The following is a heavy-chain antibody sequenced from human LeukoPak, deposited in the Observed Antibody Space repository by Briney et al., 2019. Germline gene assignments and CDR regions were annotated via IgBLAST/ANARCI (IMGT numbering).Heavy chain of an antibody. CDR3: ASRDSNGYQYQFDY. V-gene: IGHV1-46*01. CDR2: INFSGGAT. J-gene: IGHJ4*02. D-gene: IGHD3-22*01. Sequence: ASVKVSYKAFGYTVTSYYIFWVRQAPGQGLEWMGIINFSGGATTSAQKFQGRVTITRDTSTRTVYMELNSLRSDDTAVYYCASRDSNGYQYQFDYWGQGTLVTVSS. CDR1: GYTVTSYY.